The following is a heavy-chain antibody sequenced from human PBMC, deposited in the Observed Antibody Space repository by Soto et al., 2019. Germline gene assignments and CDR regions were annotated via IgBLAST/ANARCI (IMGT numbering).Heavy chain of an antibody. Sequence: EVQLLESGGGLVQPGASLRLSCAASGFTFSDYFMNWVRQAPGKGLEWVSDINKDGGTTQNADSVRGRFTISRDNSRNTLYLQMNSLRAEDTALYYCAKDFHWYGMDVWGQGTTVTVS. CDR1: GFTFSDYF. CDR2: INKDGGTT. D-gene: IGHD1-20*01. V-gene: IGHV3-23*01. J-gene: IGHJ6*02. CDR3: AKDFHWYGMDV.